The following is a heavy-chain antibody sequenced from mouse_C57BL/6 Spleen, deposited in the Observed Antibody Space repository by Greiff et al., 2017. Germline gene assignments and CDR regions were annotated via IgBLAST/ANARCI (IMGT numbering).Heavy chain of an antibody. CDR3: ARSDLYYSNIYFDY. Sequence: VQLQESGAELVKPGASVKISCKASGYAFSSYWMNWVKQRPGKGLEWIGQIYPGDGDTNYNGKFKGKATLTADKSSSTAYMQLSSLTSEDSAVYFCARSDLYYSNIYFDYWGQGTTLTVSS. D-gene: IGHD2-5*01. V-gene: IGHV1-80*01. J-gene: IGHJ2*01. CDR1: GYAFSSYW. CDR2: IYPGDGDT.